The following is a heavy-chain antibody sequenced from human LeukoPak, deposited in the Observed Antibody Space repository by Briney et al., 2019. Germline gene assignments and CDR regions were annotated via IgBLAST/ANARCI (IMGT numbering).Heavy chain of an antibody. J-gene: IGHJ4*02. Sequence: GGSLRLSCAASGFTLNTYTMNWVRQAPGKGLEWVSSISGRGISIYYADSVKGRFTISRDNAKNSLYPLMNSLRAEDTAVYYCTRGSLGRNYFDYWGQGTLVTVSS. D-gene: IGHD7-27*01. CDR2: ISGRGISI. CDR1: GFTLNTYT. V-gene: IGHV3-21*01. CDR3: TRGSLGRNYFDY.